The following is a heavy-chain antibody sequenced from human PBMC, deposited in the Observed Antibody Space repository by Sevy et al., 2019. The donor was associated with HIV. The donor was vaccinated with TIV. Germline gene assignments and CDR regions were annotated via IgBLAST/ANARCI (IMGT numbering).Heavy chain of an antibody. Sequence: GGSLGLSCAASGFIFSSYSMYWVRQAPGKGLEWVAVISYDGINKFYADSVKGRFTISRDNNAKNTVYLQMNSLRVDDTGIYYCARDAAEGPYSSSWYSNWLDPWGQGTLVTVSS. J-gene: IGHJ5*02. D-gene: IGHD6-13*01. CDR1: GFIFSSYS. CDR3: ARDAAEGPYSSSWYSNWLDP. V-gene: IGHV3-30*04. CDR2: ISYDGINK.